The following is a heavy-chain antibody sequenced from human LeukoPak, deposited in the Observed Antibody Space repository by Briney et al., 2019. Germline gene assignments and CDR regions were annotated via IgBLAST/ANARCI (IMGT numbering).Heavy chain of an antibody. V-gene: IGHV4-4*07. CDR1: GGSISSYY. CDR2: IYTSGST. J-gene: IGHJ4*02. Sequence: KPSETLSLTCTVSGGSISSYYWSWIRQPAGKGLEWIGRIYTSGSTNYNPSLKSRVTMSVDTSKNQFSLKLSSVTAADTAVYYCARELLWFGELLTFFDYWGQGTLVTVSS. CDR3: ARELLWFGELLTFFDY. D-gene: IGHD3-10*01.